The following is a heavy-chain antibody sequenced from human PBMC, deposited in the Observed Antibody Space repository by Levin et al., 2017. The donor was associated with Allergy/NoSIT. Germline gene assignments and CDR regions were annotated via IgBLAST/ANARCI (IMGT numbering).Heavy chain of an antibody. CDR3: ARRAGDFDS. CDR1: GTSVIANY. D-gene: IGHD4-17*01. J-gene: IGHJ5*01. CDR2: IYSNGET. Sequence: AGGSLRLSCNVSGTSVIANYWNWIRQPAGKGLEWIGRIYSNGETKYSSSLQSRVTMSIDTSRNQFYLRLTSFTAADAALYYCARRAGDFDSWGQGILVTVSS. V-gene: IGHV4-4*07.